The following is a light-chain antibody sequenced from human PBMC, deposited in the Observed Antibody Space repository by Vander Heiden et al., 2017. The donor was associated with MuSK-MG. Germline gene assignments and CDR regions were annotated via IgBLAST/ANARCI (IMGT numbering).Light chain of an antibody. CDR3: QQSDRNPHA. J-gene: IGKJ4*01. CDR1: QSISSY. Sequence: DIPMTQYPSSLSASVGDRVTITSRASQSISSYLNWYQQKPGKAPKLLIYAASSLLSGVPSRFSGSGSGTGFTLTISILHPEDIAAYYCQQSDRNPHAFGGGTKVEIK. V-gene: IGKV1-39*01. CDR2: AAS.